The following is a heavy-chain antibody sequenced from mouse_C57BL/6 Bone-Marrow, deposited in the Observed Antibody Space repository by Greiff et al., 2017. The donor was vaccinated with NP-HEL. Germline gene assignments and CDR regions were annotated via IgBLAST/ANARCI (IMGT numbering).Heavy chain of an antibody. CDR2: ISSGGDYI. J-gene: IGHJ4*01. V-gene: IGHV5-9-1*02. Sequence: EVHLVESGEGLVKPGGSLKLSCAASGFTFSSYAMSWVRQTPEKRLEWVAYISSGGDYIYYADTVKGRFTISRDNARNTLYLQMSSLKSEDTAMYYCTRDSNYVIFYAMDYWGQGTSVTVSS. CDR1: GFTFSSYA. CDR3: TRDSNYVIFYAMDY. D-gene: IGHD2-5*01.